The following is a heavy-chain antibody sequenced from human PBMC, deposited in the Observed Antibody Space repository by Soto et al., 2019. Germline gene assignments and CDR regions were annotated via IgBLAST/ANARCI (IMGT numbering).Heavy chain of an antibody. CDR1: GFTVTSNY. CDR2: TFTGGST. J-gene: IGHJ6*02. CDR3: AKKPPSSIQGWAFGMDV. Sequence: EVQLVETGGGLIQPGGSLRLSCLASGFTVTSNYMIWVRQPPGKGLEWVSTTFTGGSTHYSDSVKGRFSVSRDNSKNTVYIKMNNLRVEDTAIYYCAKKPPSSIQGWAFGMDVWGQGTTVSVSS. V-gene: IGHV3-53*02. D-gene: IGHD1-26*01.